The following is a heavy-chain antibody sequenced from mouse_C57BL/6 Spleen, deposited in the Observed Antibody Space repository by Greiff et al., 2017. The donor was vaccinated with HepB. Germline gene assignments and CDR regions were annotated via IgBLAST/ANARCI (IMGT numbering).Heavy chain of an antibody. J-gene: IGHJ1*03. V-gene: IGHV1-22*01. Sequence: VQLQQSGPELVKPGASVKMSCKASGYTFTDYNMHWVKQSHGKSLEWIGYINPNNGGTSYNQKFKGKATLTVNKSSSTAYMELRSLTSEDSAVYYCARSRLGDWYFDVWGTGTTVTVSS. CDR1: GYTFTDYN. CDR2: INPNNGGT. D-gene: IGHD3-1*01. CDR3: ARSRLGDWYFDV.